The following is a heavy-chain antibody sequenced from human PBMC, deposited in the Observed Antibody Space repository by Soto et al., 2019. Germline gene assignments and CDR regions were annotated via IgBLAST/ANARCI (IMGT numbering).Heavy chain of an antibody. Sequence: PGESLKISCKGSVYTFTNYCIGWLRQMPVKGPEWMGIIYPGDSDTKYNPSFQGQVTISADKSITTTYLQWSSLKASDTAIYYCAASIFYYGMALWGQGTTVTLSS. CDR1: VYTFTNYC. CDR3: AASIFYYGMAL. V-gene: IGHV5-51*01. CDR2: IYPGDSDT. J-gene: IGHJ6*01.